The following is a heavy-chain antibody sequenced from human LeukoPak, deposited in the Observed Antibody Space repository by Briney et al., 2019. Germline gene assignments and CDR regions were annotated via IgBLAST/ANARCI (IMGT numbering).Heavy chain of an antibody. V-gene: IGHV3-23*05. CDR1: GFTFSYYA. CDR3: AKGTHMDV. D-gene: IGHD1-1*01. Sequence: AGGSLRLSCAASGFTFSYYAMSWVRQAPGKGLEWVSFIYSGSTHYSDSVKGRFTISRDNSKNTLYLQMNSLRAEDTAVYYCAKGTHMDVWGKGTTVTISS. CDR2: IYSGST. J-gene: IGHJ6*03.